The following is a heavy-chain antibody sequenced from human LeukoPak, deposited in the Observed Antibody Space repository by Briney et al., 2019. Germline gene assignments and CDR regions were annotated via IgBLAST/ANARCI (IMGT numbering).Heavy chain of an antibody. CDR2: INENGRSP. D-gene: IGHD2-2*01. V-gene: IGHV3-20*01. Sequence: GGSLRLSCVGSGFTFGDHGMNWVRQAPGKGLEWVAGINENGRSPGYADSVKGRFTISRDNAKNSLYLQMNSLRAEDTALYHCARTMGSCSSTSCHTYGMDVWGQGTTATVSS. J-gene: IGHJ6*02. CDR3: ARTMGSCSSTSCHTYGMDV. CDR1: GFTFGDHG.